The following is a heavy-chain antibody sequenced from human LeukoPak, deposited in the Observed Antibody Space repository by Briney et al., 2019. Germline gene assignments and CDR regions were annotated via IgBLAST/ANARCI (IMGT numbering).Heavy chain of an antibody. Sequence: SETLSLTCTVSGGSISSYYWSWIRQPPGKGLEWIGYIYYSGSTNYNPSLKSRVTISVDTSKNQFSLKLSSVTAADTAVHYCARAPGYCSSTSCYSTFKYDYWGQGTLVTVSS. CDR1: GGSISSYY. D-gene: IGHD2-2*02. V-gene: IGHV4-59*01. CDR3: ARAPGYCSSTSCYSTFKYDY. J-gene: IGHJ4*02. CDR2: IYYSGST.